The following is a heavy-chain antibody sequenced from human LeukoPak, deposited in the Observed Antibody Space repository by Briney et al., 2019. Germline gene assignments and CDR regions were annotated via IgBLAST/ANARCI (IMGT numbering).Heavy chain of an antibody. CDR3: ARDQYDTWSRRGNFDS. D-gene: IGHD3-3*01. Sequence: GGSLRLSCVASGFTFGKYWIGWVRQAPGKGLEWVANIKLDGSEKNYVDSVKGRFTISRDNTKNSLYLQMNSLRAEDTAVFYCARDQYDTWSRRGNFDSWGQGTLVIVSS. CDR1: GFTFGKYW. CDR2: IKLDGSEK. V-gene: IGHV3-7*03. J-gene: IGHJ4*02.